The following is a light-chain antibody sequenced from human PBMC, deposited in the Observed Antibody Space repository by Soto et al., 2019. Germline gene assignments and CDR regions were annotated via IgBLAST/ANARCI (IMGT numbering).Light chain of an antibody. CDR3: QQLNSYPYT. V-gene: IGKV1-9*01. J-gene: IGKJ2*01. CDR2: AAS. CDR1: QGISSY. Sequence: DIQLTQSPSFLSASVGDRVTITCRASQGISSYLAWYQQKPGKAPKLLLYAASTLQSGVPSRFSGSGSGTEFTLTISSLQPEDFATYYCQQLNSYPYTFGRGTKLEIK.